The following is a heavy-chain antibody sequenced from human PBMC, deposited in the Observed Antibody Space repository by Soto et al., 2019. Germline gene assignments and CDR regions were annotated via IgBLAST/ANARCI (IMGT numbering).Heavy chain of an antibody. V-gene: IGHV3-23*01. D-gene: IGHD3-16*01. CDR3: AKNLIGWFDP. CDR2: IGSSGGDT. J-gene: IGHJ5*02. Sequence: GGSLRLSCTASGFIFSSYAMGWVRQAPGKGLEWVSVIGSSGGDTYYADSVKGRFTVSRDNSKNTLFLQMSSLRAEDTAIYYFAKNLIGWFDPWGQGTLVTVSS. CDR1: GFIFSSYA.